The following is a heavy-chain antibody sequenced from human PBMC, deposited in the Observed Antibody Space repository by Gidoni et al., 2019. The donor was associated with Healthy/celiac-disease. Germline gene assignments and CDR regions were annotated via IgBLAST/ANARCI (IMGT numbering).Heavy chain of an antibody. J-gene: IGHJ5*02. V-gene: IGHV1-2*02. CDR3: AGGPYSSSSDWFDP. D-gene: IGHD6-6*01. CDR1: GYTFPGYY. CDR2: INPNSGGT. Sequence: QVQLVQSGAEVRKPGASVKGSCKASGYTFPGYYMHWVRQAPGQGLEWLGWINPNSGGTNYAQRFQGRVTMTRDTSISTAYMGLGRLRSGDTAVYYCAGGPYSSSSDWFDPWGQGTLVTVSS.